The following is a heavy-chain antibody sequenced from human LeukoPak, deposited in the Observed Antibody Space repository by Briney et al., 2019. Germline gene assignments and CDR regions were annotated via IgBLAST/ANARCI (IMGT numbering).Heavy chain of an antibody. V-gene: IGHV3-48*04. J-gene: IGHJ3*01. CDR3: AGSRDGSNFAFDL. D-gene: IGHD5-24*01. CDR1: GITFSSYS. CDR2: ISGSNSSI. Sequence: GGSLRLSCAASGITFSSYSMNWVRQAPGKGLEWVSFISGSNSSIYYADSVKGRFTISRDNAKNSLYLQMNSLRVEDTARYYCAGSRDGSNFAFDLWGLGTLVTVSS.